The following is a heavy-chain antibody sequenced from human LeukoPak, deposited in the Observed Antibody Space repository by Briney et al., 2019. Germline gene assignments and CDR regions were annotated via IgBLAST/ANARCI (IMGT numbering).Heavy chain of an antibody. J-gene: IGHJ4*02. Sequence: PGGSLRLSCAASGFTFTTYNMNWVRQAPGKGLEWVAYISRESAYIYYGVSVKGRFTISRDNAKNSLYLQMNSLRAEDTAVYYCARGMRPGIVGATWKYYFDYWGQGTLVTVSS. CDR3: ARGMRPGIVGATWKYYFDY. CDR1: GFTFTTYN. CDR2: ISRESAYI. V-gene: IGHV3-21*04. D-gene: IGHD1-26*01.